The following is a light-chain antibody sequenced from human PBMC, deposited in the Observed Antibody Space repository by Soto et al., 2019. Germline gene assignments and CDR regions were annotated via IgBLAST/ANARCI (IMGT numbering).Light chain of an antibody. Sequence: DIQMTQSPSTLSASVGDRVSITCRASQSISNWLAWYQQKPGKVPKLLIYDASSLESGVPSRFSGSGSGTDFTLKISRVEAEDVGVYYCMQALQTPPTFGGGTKVDIK. V-gene: IGKV1-5*01. CDR3: MQALQTPPT. CDR2: DAS. J-gene: IGKJ4*01. CDR1: QSISNW.